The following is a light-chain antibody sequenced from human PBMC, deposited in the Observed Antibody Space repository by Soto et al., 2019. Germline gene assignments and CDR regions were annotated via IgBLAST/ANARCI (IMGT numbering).Light chain of an antibody. V-gene: IGLV8-61*01. J-gene: IGLJ3*02. CDR1: SGAVSTSYY. Sequence: QTVVPQEPSFSVSPGGTVTITCGLSSGAVSTSYYPSWYQQTPGQAPRTLIYSTNSRSSGVPERFSGSILGNKAALTITGAQADDESDYYCVLFMGSGIWVFGGGTKLTVL. CDR3: VLFMGSGIWV. CDR2: STN.